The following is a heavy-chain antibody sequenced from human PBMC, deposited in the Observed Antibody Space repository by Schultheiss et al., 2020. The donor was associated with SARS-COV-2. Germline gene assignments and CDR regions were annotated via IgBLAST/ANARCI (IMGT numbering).Heavy chain of an antibody. J-gene: IGHJ5*02. CDR3: ARCITIFGLSWFDP. D-gene: IGHD3-3*01. V-gene: IGHV4-30-2*01. CDR2: IYHSGST. Sequence: SETLSLTCAVSGGSISSGGYSWSWIRQPPGKGLEWIGYIYHSGSTYYNPSLKSRVTISVDRSKNQFSLKLSSVTAADTAVYYCARCITIFGLSWFDPWGQGTLVTVSS. CDR1: GGSISSGGYS.